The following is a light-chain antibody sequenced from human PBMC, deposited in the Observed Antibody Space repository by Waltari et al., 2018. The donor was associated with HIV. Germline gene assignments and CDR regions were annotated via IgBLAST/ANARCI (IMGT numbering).Light chain of an antibody. V-gene: IGLV1-40*01. J-gene: IGLJ3*02. CDR1: SSNIETNYD. Sequence: QSVLTQPPSVSGAPGQNVTVSCTGSSSNIETNYDAHRYQFLPGEVPKLLIYGNPIRPAGVPGRFSGSSSGTSASLAITGLQPADEADYYCQSYDNTVNGWVFGGGTRVTV. CDR2: GNP. CDR3: QSYDNTVNGWV.